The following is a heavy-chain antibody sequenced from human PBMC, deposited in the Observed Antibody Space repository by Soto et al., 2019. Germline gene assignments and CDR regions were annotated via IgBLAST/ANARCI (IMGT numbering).Heavy chain of an antibody. J-gene: IGHJ6*03. CDR1: GYTLPELS. CDR3: ATGPVPVAGTGGYYYYYMDV. D-gene: IGHD6-19*01. CDR2: FDPEDGET. V-gene: IGHV1-24*01. Sequence: ASVKVSCKVSGYTLPELSMHWVRQAPGKGLEWMGGFDPEDGETIYAQKFQGRVTMTEDTSTDTAYMELSSLRSEDTAVYYCATGPVPVAGTGGYYYYYMDVWGKGTTVTVSS.